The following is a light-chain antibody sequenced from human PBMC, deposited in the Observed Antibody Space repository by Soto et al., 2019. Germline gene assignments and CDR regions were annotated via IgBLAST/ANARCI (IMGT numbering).Light chain of an antibody. CDR2: DVS. J-gene: IGLJ1*01. CDR1: SSDVGGYNY. Sequence: QSALTQPASVSGSPGQSITISCTGTSSDVGGYNYVSWYQQHPGKAPKLMIYDVSNRPSGVSNRFSGSKSGNTASLTISGLQAEDEAEYYCSSYTSSSRYVFGTGTKRTVL. CDR3: SSYTSSSRYV. V-gene: IGLV2-14*01.